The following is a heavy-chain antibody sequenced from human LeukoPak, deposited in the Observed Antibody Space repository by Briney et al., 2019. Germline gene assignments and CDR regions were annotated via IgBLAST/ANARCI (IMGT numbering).Heavy chain of an antibody. CDR2: ISAYNGNT. D-gene: IGHD3-22*01. J-gene: IGHJ4*02. CDR1: GYTFTSYG. CDR3: ARDLGAFSPFRHYYDSSGPAITHDY. Sequence: GASVKVSCKASGYTFTSYGISWVRQAPGQGLEWMGWISAYNGNTNYAQKLQGRVTMTTDTSTSTAYMELRSLRSDDTAVYYCARDLGAFSPFRHYYDSSGPAITHDYWGQGTLVTVSS. V-gene: IGHV1-18*01.